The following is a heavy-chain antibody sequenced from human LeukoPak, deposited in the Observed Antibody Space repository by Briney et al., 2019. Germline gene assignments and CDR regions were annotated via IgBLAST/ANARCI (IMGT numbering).Heavy chain of an antibody. CDR1: GYTFTSNY. D-gene: IGHD3-22*01. CDR3: ARGPDSSGYHDY. Sequence: ASVKVSCKASGYTFTSNYIHWVRQAPGQGLEWMGMIYPRDGSTSYAQKFQGRVTVTRDTSTSTVHMELSGLRSEDTAVYYCARGPDSSGYHDYWGQGTLVTVSS. J-gene: IGHJ4*02. V-gene: IGHV1-46*01. CDR2: IYPRDGST.